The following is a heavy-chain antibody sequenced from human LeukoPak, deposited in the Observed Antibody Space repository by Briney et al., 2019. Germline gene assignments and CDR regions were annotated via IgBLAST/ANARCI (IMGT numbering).Heavy chain of an antibody. J-gene: IGHJ4*02. V-gene: IGHV4-39*01. CDR2: IYYSGST. Sequence: SETLSLTCTVSGGSISSSSYHWGWIRQPPGKGLEWIGSIYYSGSTYYNPSLKSRVTISVDTSKNQFSLKLTSVTAADTAVYYCARHPPGLRSSTFDYWGQGTLVTVSS. CDR3: ARHPPGLRSSTFDY. CDR1: GGSISSSSYH. D-gene: IGHD5-12*01.